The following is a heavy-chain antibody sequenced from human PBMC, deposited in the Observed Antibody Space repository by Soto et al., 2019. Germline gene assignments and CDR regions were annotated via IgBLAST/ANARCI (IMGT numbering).Heavy chain of an antibody. CDR1: GYTFTSYA. V-gene: IGHV1-3*01. Sequence: ASVKVSCKASGYTFTSYAMHWVRQAPGQRLEWMGWINAGNGNTKYSQRFQGRVTITRDTSASTAYMELSSLRSEDTAVYYCARVLVRRDGQNSGGYFAYGGKGTRVT. CDR2: INAGNGNT. D-gene: IGHD3-22*01. J-gene: IGHJ4*02. CDR3: ARVLVRRDGQNSGGYFAY.